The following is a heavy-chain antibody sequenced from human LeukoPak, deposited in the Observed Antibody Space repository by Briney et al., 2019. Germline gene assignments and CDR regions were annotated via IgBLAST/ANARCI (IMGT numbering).Heavy chain of an antibody. V-gene: IGHV1-46*01. Sequence: ASVKVSCKASGYTFTSYYMHWVRQAPGQGLEWMGIINPRGGSTTSAQKFQGRVTLTRDTSTTTVYMELSSLRSEDTAVYYCARDYHGSGSLTTFDYWGQGTLVTVSS. CDR2: INPRGGST. CDR3: ARDYHGSGSLTTFDY. J-gene: IGHJ4*02. D-gene: IGHD3-10*01. CDR1: GYTFTSYY.